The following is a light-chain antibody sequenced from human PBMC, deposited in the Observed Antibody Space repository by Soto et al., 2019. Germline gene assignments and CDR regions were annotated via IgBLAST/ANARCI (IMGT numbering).Light chain of an antibody. J-gene: IGKJ2*01. CDR3: MQTLQFPLT. Sequence: DIVMTQSPLSLPVTPGEPASISCRTSQSLLHSNGYSYLDWYLQKPGQRPQLLIYLGSNRASGVPDRFSGSVSGTDFTLKISRVEAEDLGVYYCMQTLQFPLTFCQGTKLEIK. CDR2: LGS. CDR1: QSLLHSNGYSY. V-gene: IGKV2-28*01.